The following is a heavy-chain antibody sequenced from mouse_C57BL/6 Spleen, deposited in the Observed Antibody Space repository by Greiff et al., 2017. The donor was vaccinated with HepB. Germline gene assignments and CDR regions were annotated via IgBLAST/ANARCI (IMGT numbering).Heavy chain of an antibody. CDR1: GFTFSSYG. D-gene: IGHD1-1*01. Sequence: DVKLVESGGDLVKPGGSLKLSCAASGFTFSSYGMSWVRQTPDKRLEWVATISSGGSYTYYPDSVKGRFTISRDNAKNTLYLQMSSLKSEDTAMYYCARHRDYGGFAYWGQGTLVTVSA. CDR2: ISSGGSYT. V-gene: IGHV5-6*02. CDR3: ARHRDYGGFAY. J-gene: IGHJ3*01.